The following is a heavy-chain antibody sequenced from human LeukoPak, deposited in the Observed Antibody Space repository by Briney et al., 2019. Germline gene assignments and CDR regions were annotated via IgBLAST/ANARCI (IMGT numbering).Heavy chain of an antibody. V-gene: IGHV4-59*08. D-gene: IGHD1-26*01. CDR2: MHYSGRS. CDR1: GGSMNSDY. CDR3: ASHPPRGIVGARGAFDI. Sequence: SETLSLTCTVSGGSMNSDYWNWIRQPPGKGLEWIGYMHYSGRSNYNPSLKSRGTISVGTSKKTFSLQLTSVTAADTAVYFCASHPPRGIVGARGAFDIRGQGTMVPVSS. J-gene: IGHJ3*02.